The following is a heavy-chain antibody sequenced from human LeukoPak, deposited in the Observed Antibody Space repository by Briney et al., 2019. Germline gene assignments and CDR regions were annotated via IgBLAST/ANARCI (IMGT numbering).Heavy chain of an antibody. Sequence: GRSLRLSCAASGFTFSRFWMSWVRQAPGKGLEWVANIKQDGSEKYYVDSVKGRFTISRDNAKNSLYLQMNSLRAEDTAVFYCARDGTYTDYDPDFDIWGQGTLVTVSS. CDR1: GFTFSRFW. CDR3: ARDGTYTDYDPDFDI. D-gene: IGHD5-12*01. CDR2: IKQDGSEK. J-gene: IGHJ4*02. V-gene: IGHV3-7*04.